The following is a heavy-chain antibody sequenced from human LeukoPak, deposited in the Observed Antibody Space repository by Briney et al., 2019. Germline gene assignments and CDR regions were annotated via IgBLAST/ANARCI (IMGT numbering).Heavy chain of an antibody. J-gene: IGHJ6*03. CDR3: ARAPDYDFWSGYSYYYYYMDV. Sequence: SETLSLTCAVSGGSFSGYYWSWIRQPPGKGLEWSGEINHSVSTNYNPSLKSRVTISVDTSKNQFSLKLSSVTAADTAVYYCARAPDYDFWSGYSYYYYYMDVWGKGTTVTVSS. D-gene: IGHD3-3*01. CDR1: GGSFSGYY. V-gene: IGHV4-34*01. CDR2: INHSVST.